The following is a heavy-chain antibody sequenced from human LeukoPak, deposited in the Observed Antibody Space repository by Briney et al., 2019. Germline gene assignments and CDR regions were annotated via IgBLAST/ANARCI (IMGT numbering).Heavy chain of an antibody. J-gene: IGHJ4*02. CDR1: GGSISSYY. Sequence: SETLSLTCTVSGGSISSYYWSWIRQPPGKGLEWIGYIYYSGSTNYNPSLKSRVTISVDTSKNQFSLKLSSVTAADTAVYYCARESTRERPGCWGQGTLVTVSS. V-gene: IGHV4-59*12. CDR2: IYYSGST. D-gene: IGHD1-1*01. CDR3: ARESTRERPGC.